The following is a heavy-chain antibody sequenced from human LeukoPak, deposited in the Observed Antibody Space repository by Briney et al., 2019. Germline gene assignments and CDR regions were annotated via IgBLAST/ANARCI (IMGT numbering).Heavy chain of an antibody. CDR3: ARTRRFADYGDYWRLESSYYFDY. D-gene: IGHD4-17*01. CDR2: INHSGST. CDR1: GGSFSGYY. Sequence: SETLSLTCAVYGGSFSGYYWSWIRQPPGKGLEWIGEINHSGSTNYNPSLKSRVTISVDTSKNQFSLKLSSVTAADTAVYYCARTRRFADYGDYWRLESSYYFDYWGQGTLVTVSS. V-gene: IGHV4-34*01. J-gene: IGHJ4*02.